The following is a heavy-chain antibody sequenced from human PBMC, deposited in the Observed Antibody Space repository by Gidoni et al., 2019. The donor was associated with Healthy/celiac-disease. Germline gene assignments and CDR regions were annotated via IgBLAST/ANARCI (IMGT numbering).Heavy chain of an antibody. CDR2: IKQDGSEK. D-gene: IGHD2-15*01. V-gene: IGHV3-7*01. CDR3: ARSVVAATKVAEYFQH. J-gene: IGHJ1*01. CDR1: GFTFSSDW. Sequence: EVQLVESGGGLVQPGGSLRLPCAASGFTFSSDWMSWVRQASGKGLEGVANIKQDGSEKYYVDSVKGRFTISRDNAKNSLYLQMNSLRAEDTAVYYCARSVVAATKVAEYFQHWGQGTLVTVSS.